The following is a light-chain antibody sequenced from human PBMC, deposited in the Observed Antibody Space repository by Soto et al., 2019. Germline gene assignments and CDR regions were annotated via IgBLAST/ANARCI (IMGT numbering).Light chain of an antibody. V-gene: IGKV3-11*01. CDR1: QSVSSY. CDR2: DAS. CDR3: QQRSNFT. Sequence: EIVLTQSPATLSLSPGERATLSCRASQSVSSYLAWYQQKPGQAPRLLIYDASNRATGIPARFSGSGSGTDVTLTISSLEPEDFAVYYCQQRSNFTFGPGTKVDIK. J-gene: IGKJ3*01.